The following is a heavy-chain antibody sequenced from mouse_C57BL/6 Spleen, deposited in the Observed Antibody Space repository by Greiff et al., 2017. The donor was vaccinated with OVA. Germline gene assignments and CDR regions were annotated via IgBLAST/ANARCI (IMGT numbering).Heavy chain of an antibody. Sequence: QVQLQQPGAELVRPGSSVKLSCKASGYTFTSYWMHWVKQRPIQGLEWIGNIDPSDSETHYNQKFKDKATLTVYKSTSTAYMQLSSLTDEDTAVYYCARNYYGTSFAYWGQGTTLTVSA. D-gene: IGHD1-1*01. J-gene: IGHJ2*01. V-gene: IGHV1-52*01. CDR1: GYTFTSYW. CDR3: ARNYYGTSFAY. CDR2: IDPSDSET.